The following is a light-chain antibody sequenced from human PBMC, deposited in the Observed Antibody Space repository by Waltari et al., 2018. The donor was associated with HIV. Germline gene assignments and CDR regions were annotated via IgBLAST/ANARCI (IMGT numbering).Light chain of an antibody. V-gene: IGKV1-27*01. CDR3: QKYNNVPLT. CDR2: DAF. J-gene: IGKJ4*01. Sequence: DIQMTQSPSSLSASVGDRVTITCRATQAIHNYLAWYQQKTGKVPRLLIFDAFTLQSGVPSRFSGSGSGTDFTLTISSLQPEDVATYYCQKYNNVPLTFGGGTNVDI. CDR1: QAIHNY.